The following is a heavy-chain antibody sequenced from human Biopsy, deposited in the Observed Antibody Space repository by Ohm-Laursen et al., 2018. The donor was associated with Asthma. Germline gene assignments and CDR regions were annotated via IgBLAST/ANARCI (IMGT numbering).Heavy chain of an antibody. V-gene: IGHV3-30*18. Sequence: SLTLSCAASGFSFSEFVMHWVRQAPGKGLEWVAVISYDGSTKYYADSVKGRLTISRDNAKNSLYLQMNSLRGADTALYYCVKDIRLQLWGFDSWGQGTLVTVSS. CDR2: ISYDGSTK. CDR1: GFSFSEFV. J-gene: IGHJ4*02. CDR3: VKDIRLQLWGFDS. D-gene: IGHD6-13*01.